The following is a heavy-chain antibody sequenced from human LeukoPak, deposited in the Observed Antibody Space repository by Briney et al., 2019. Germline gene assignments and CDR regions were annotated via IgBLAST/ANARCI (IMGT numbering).Heavy chain of an antibody. CDR3: VRVMLGSSKFFDL. CDR2: IRNKANSYSV. J-gene: IGHJ2*01. Sequence: GGSLRLSCACSGFTFSHYYIDWVRQAPGKGLDGVARIRNKANSYSVEYAASAKGRFTIPRDDSKDSVYVQMNSLKSEDTADYYCVRVMLGSSKFFDLWGRGTLVTVSS. D-gene: IGHD1-26*01. V-gene: IGHV3-72*01. CDR1: GFTFSHYY.